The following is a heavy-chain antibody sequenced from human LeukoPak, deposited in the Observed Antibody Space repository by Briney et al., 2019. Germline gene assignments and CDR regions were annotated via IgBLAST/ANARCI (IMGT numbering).Heavy chain of an antibody. V-gene: IGHV3-15*01. D-gene: IGHD2-2*01. CDR3: TTDFDCSSTSCYYPRRFDY. J-gene: IGHJ4*02. CDR2: IKSKTDGGTT. CDR1: GFTFSNAW. Sequence: GGSLRLSCAASGFTFSNAWMSWVRQAPGKGLKWVGRIKSKTDGGTTDYAAPVKGRFTISRGDSKNTLYLQMNSLKTEDTAVYYCTTDFDCSSTSCYYPRRFDYWGQGTLVTVSS.